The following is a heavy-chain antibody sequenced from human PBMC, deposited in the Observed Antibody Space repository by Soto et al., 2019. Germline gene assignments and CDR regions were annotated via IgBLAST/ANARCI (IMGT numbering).Heavy chain of an antibody. V-gene: IGHV1-46*01. CDR3: ARDVGMASRSYLDY. CDR2: INPSGGST. CDR1: GCTLTNYY. Sequence: GASVKVSCKASGCTLTNYYMYWVRQAPGQGLEWMGIINPSGGSTSFAQKFQGRVTMTKDTSTITAYMELISLRSEDRAVYYCARDVGMASRSYLDYWGQGTLVTVSS. J-gene: IGHJ4*02. D-gene: IGHD6-6*01.